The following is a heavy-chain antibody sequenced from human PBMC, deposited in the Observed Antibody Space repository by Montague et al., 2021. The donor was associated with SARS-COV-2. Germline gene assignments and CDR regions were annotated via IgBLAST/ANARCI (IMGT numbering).Heavy chain of an antibody. CDR1: GFTFDDYA. D-gene: IGHD5-18*01. J-gene: IGHJ4*02. Sequence: SLRLSCAASGFTFDDYAMHWARQAPGKGLEWVSGITWNSGSIGYADSVKGRFTISRDNAKNSLYLQMNSLRAEDTALYYCAKDINRGIQLWHTTGSFDYWGQGTLVTVSS. CDR2: ITWNSGSI. CDR3: AKDINRGIQLWHTTGSFDY. V-gene: IGHV3-9*01.